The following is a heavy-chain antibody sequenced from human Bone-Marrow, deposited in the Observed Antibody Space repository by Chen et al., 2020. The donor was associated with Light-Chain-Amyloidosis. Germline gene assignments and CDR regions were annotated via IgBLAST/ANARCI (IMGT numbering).Heavy chain of an antibody. Sequence: EVQLLESGGGLVQPGGSLRLSCAASGFTFSNFAMNWVRQAPGKGLEWVSAISESGHSTYYADSVKGRFTISRDISKNTLDLQMDSLRAEDTAAYYCAKGAGGDYERYWGQGTLVTVSS. V-gene: IGHV3-23*01. CDR1: GFTFSNFA. D-gene: IGHD4-17*01. CDR3: AKGAGGDYERY. CDR2: ISESGHST. J-gene: IGHJ4*02.